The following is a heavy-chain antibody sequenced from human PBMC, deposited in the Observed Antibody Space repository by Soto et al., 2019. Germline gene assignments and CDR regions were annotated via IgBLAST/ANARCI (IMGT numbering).Heavy chain of an antibody. J-gene: IGHJ5*02. CDR3: ARPYCSSNSCHNFFDP. D-gene: IGHD2-2*01. Sequence: ASVKVSCKVSGYIFTGYYMNWVRQAPGHGLEWMGWINPNSGGTNYAQKFQGRVTMTTDTSINTAYMELSRLRSDDTAVYYCARPYCSSNSCHNFFDPWGQGTQVTVSS. CDR1: GYIFTGYY. CDR2: INPNSGGT. V-gene: IGHV1-2*02.